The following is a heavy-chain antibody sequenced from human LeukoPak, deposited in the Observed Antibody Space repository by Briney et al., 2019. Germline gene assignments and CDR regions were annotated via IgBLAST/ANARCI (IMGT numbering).Heavy chain of an antibody. Sequence: PGGSLRLSCATSGFTFSNAWMSWVRQAPGKGLEWVANIKQDGSEKYYVDSVKGRFTISRDNAKNSLYLQMNSLRAEDTAVYYCARTFPLIKWEDGSNWFDPWGQGTLVTVSS. J-gene: IGHJ5*02. V-gene: IGHV3-7*01. CDR2: IKQDGSEK. CDR3: ARTFPLIKWEDGSNWFDP. D-gene: IGHD1-26*01. CDR1: GFTFSNAW.